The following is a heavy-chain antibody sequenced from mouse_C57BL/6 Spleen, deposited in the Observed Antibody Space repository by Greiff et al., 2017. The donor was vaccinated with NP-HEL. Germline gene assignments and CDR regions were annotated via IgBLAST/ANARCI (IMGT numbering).Heavy chain of an antibody. CDR2: ISDGGSYT. D-gene: IGHD2-2*01. CDR1: GFTFSSYA. J-gene: IGHJ3*01. CDR3: LRGDGYVWFAY. Sequence: EVKLMESGGGLVKPGGSLKLSCAASGFTFSSYAMSWVRQTPEKRLEWVATISDGGSYTYYPDNVKGRFTISRDNAKNNLYLQMSHLKSEDTAMYYCLRGDGYVWFAYWGQGTLVTVSA. V-gene: IGHV5-4*03.